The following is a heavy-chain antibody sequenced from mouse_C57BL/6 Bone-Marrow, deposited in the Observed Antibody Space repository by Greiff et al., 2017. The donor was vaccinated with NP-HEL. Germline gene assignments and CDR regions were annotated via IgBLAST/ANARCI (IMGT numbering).Heavy chain of an antibody. D-gene: IGHD2-3*01. CDR3: ARHGGWLPYWYFDV. V-gene: IGHV5-6*02. CDR1: GFTFSSYG. CDR2: ISSGGSYT. J-gene: IGHJ1*03. Sequence: DVMLVESGGDLVKPGGSLKLSCAASGFTFSSYGLSWVRQTPDKRLECVATISSGGSYTYYPDSVQGRFTISRDNAKNTLYLQMSSLKSEDTAMYYCARHGGWLPYWYFDVWGTGTTVTVSS.